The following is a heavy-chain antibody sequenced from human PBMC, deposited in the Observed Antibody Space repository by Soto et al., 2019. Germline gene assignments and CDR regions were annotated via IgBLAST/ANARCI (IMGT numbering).Heavy chain of an antibody. CDR1: GYTFTSYY. V-gene: IGHV1-46*01. J-gene: IGHJ6*02. CDR2: INPSGGST. Sequence: ASVKVSCKASGYTFTSYYMHWVRQAPGQGLEWVGIINPSGGSTSYAQKFQGRVTMTRDTSTSTVYMELSSLRSEDTAVYYCARDQVVVVVVAATTLPLSSYYYGMDVWGQGTTVTVSS. CDR3: ARDQVVVVVVAATTLPLSSYYYGMDV. D-gene: IGHD2-15*01.